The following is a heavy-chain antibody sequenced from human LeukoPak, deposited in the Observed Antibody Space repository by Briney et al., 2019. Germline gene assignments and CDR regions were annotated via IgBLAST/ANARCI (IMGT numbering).Heavy chain of an antibody. Sequence: SETLSLTGAVSGYSISSGYYWGWIRQPPGKGLEWIGSIYHSGSTYYNPSLKSRVTISVDTSKNQFSLKLSSVTAADTAVYYCASLYYYDSSGYYPSYYYYMDVWGKGTTVTVSS. D-gene: IGHD3-22*01. J-gene: IGHJ6*03. CDR3: ASLYYYDSSGYYPSYYYYMDV. CDR1: GYSISSGYY. CDR2: IYHSGST. V-gene: IGHV4-38-2*01.